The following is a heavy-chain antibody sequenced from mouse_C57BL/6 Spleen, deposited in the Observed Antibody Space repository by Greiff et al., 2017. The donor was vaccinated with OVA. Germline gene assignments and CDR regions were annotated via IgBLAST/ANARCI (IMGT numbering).Heavy chain of an antibody. D-gene: IGHD2-3*01. J-gene: IGHJ1*03. CDR2: IYPGDGDT. Sequence: VQLQQSGAELVKPGASVKISCKASGYAFSSYWMNWVKQRPGKGLAWIGQIYPGDGDTNYNGKFKGKATLTADKSSSTAYMQLSSLTSEDSAVYFCARDGYPWYFDVWGTGTTVTVSS. CDR1: GYAFSSYW. V-gene: IGHV1-80*01. CDR3: ARDGYPWYFDV.